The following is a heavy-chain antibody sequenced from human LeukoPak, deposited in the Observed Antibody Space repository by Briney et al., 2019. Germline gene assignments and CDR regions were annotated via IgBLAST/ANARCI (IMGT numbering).Heavy chain of an antibody. CDR3: AKDRSSWYEFSV. D-gene: IGHD6-13*01. CDR1: GFTFSSYS. J-gene: IGHJ6*04. V-gene: IGHV3-48*01. CDR2: ISSSSSTI. Sequence: GGSLRLSCAASGFTFSSYSMNWVRQAPGKGLERVSYISSSSSTIYYADSVKGRFTISRDNAKNSLYLQMNSLRAEDTAVYYCAKDRSSWYEFSVWGKGTTVTVSS.